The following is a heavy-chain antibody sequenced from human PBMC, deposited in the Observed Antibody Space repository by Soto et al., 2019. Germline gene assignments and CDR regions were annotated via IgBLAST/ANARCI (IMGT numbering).Heavy chain of an antibody. D-gene: IGHD3-3*01. CDR1: GFTFSSYA. CDR2: ISGSGGST. CDR3: AKVWAYDFWSETH. V-gene: IGHV3-23*01. Sequence: EVQLLESGGGLVQPGGSLRLSCAASGFTFSSYAMSWVRQAPGKGLEWVSAISGSGGSTYYADSVKGRFIISRDNSKNTLYLQMNSLRAEDTAVYYCAKVWAYDFWSETHWGQGTLVTVSS. J-gene: IGHJ4*02.